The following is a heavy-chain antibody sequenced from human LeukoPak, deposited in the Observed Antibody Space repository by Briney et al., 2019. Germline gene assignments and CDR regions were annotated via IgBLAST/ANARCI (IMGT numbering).Heavy chain of an antibody. J-gene: IGHJ6*03. CDR1: GGSISSYY. D-gene: IGHD5-12*01. CDR2: IYTSGST. V-gene: IGHV4-4*07. CDR3: AREHSGYDSYYYYYMDV. Sequence: SETLSLTCTVSGGSISSYYWSWIRQPAGKGQEWIGRIYTSGSTNYNPSLKSRVTMSVDTSKNQFSLKLSSVTAADTAVYYCAREHSGYDSYYYYYMDVWGKGTTVTVSS.